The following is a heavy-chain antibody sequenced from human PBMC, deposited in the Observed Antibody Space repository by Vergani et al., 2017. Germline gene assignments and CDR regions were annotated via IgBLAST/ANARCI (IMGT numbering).Heavy chain of an antibody. V-gene: IGHV3-7*01. Sequence: EVQLVESGGGLVQPGGSLRLSCAASGFTFSSYWMSWVRQAPGKGLEWVANIKQDGSEKYYVDSVKGRFTISRDNAKNSLYLQMNSLRAEDTAVYYCAKSLGFYRRDGYNSGGPDYWGQGTLVTVSS. CDR1: GFTFSSYW. J-gene: IGHJ4*02. D-gene: IGHD5-24*01. CDR2: IKQDGSEK. CDR3: AKSLGFYRRDGYNSGGPDY.